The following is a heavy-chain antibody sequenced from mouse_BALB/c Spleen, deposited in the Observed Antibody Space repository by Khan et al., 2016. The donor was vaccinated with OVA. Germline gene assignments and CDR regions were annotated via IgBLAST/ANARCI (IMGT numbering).Heavy chain of an antibody. J-gene: IGHJ3*01. V-gene: IGHV14-3*02. CDR3: ATLSGNLFAF. Sequence: VQLKQSGAELVKPGASVKLSCSASGFNIKDTYIHWMKQRPEQGLEWIGRIDPPNDDSKYGPKFQAKATLTADTSYNTAYLQLSSLTSEDAAVYYYATLSGNLFAFWGQGTLVSVSA. CDR1: GFNIKDTY. CDR2: IDPPNDDS. D-gene: IGHD1-3*01.